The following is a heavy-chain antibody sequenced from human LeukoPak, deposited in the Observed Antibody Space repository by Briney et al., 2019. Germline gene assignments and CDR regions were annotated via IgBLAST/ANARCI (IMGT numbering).Heavy chain of an antibody. CDR2: IKSKTDGGTT. V-gene: IGHV3-15*01. Sequence: PGGSLRLSCAASGLTFSNAWMSWVRQAPGKGLEWVGRIKSKTDGGTTDYAAPVKGRFTISRDDSKNTLYLQMNSLKTEDTAVYYCTTHRLGYCSGGSCYTRYWFDPWGQGTLVTVSS. J-gene: IGHJ5*02. D-gene: IGHD2-15*01. CDR3: TTHRLGYCSGGSCYTRYWFDP. CDR1: GLTFSNAW.